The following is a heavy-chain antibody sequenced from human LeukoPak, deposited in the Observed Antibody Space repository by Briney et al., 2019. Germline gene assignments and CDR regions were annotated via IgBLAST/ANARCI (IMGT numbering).Heavy chain of an antibody. Sequence: SETLSLTCTVSGGSISSSSYYWGWIRQPPGKGLEWIGSIYYSGSTNYNPSLKSRVTISVDTSKNQFSLKLSSVTAADTAVYYCARVSWVPAAIRFDYYYYMDVWGKGTTVTVSS. CDR3: ARVSWVPAAIRFDYYYYMDV. V-gene: IGHV4-39*07. D-gene: IGHD2-2*01. CDR1: GGSISSSSYY. CDR2: IYYSGST. J-gene: IGHJ6*03.